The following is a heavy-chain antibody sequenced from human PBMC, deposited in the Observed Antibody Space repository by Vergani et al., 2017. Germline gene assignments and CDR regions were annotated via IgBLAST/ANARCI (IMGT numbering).Heavy chain of an antibody. CDR2: IYYSGST. CDR1: GGSISSYY. V-gene: IGHV4-59*01. Sequence: VQLQESGPGLVKPSETLSLTCTVSGGSISSYYWSWIRQPPGKGLEWIGYIYYSGSTNYNPSLKSRVTISVDTSKNQFSLKLSSVTAADTAVYYCARGGGGWTFYYYYGMDVWGQGTTVTVSS. D-gene: IGHD3-16*01. CDR3: ARGGGGWTFYYYYGMDV. J-gene: IGHJ6*02.